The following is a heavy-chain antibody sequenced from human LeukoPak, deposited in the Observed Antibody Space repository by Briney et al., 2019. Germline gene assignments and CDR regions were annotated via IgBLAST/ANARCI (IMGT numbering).Heavy chain of an antibody. CDR2: IYTSGST. D-gene: IGHD3-3*01. CDR1: GGSISSNY. V-gene: IGHV4-4*07. Sequence: SETLSLTCTVSGGSISSNYWSWIRQPAGKGLEWIGRIYTSGSTNYNPSLKSRVTMSVDTSKNQFSLKLSSVTAADTAVYYCARDYTIPRAGIVDVWGKGTTVTVSS. CDR3: ARDYTIPRAGIVDV. J-gene: IGHJ6*04.